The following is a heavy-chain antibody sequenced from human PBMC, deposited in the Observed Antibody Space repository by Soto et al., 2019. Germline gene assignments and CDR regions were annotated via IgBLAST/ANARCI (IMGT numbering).Heavy chain of an antibody. CDR2: ISSSGSTI. CDR1: GFTFSDYY. V-gene: IGHV3-11*01. Sequence: EGSLRLSFAASGFTFSDYYMRWIRQATGKGLEWVSYISSSGSTIYYADSVKGRFTISRDNAKNSLYLQMNSLRAEDTAVYYCAGYCTNGVCYFDYYYGMDVWGQGTTVTVSS. D-gene: IGHD2-8*01. J-gene: IGHJ6*02. CDR3: AGYCTNGVCYFDYYYGMDV.